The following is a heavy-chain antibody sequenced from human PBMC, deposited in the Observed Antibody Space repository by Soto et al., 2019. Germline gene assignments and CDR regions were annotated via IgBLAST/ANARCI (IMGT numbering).Heavy chain of an antibody. Sequence: LKISCRGSGYYSSSYWIAWVRQMSGKGLEWLGSVYVSDSETKYSPSFQGQVTISADKYTNTAYLYWSSLKASDTAMYYCARRGTLSGRDAFDVWGEGTMVTVSS. CDR2: VYVSDSET. V-gene: IGHV5-51*01. CDR3: ARRGTLSGRDAFDV. D-gene: IGHD5-12*01. CDR1: GYYSSSYW. J-gene: IGHJ3*01.